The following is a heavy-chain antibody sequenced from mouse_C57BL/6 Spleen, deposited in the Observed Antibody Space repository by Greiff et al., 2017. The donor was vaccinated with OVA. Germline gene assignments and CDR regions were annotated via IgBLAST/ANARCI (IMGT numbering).Heavy chain of an antibody. CDR3: ARHEGYYGSSWFAY. J-gene: IGHJ3*01. D-gene: IGHD1-1*01. V-gene: IGHV1-62-2*01. CDR1: GYTFTEYT. Sequence: VKVVESGAELVKPGASVKLSCKASGYTFTEYTIHWVKQRSGQGLEWIGWFYPGSGSTKYNENFKDKATLTADKSSSTVDMELSRLTSEDSAVYVCARHEGYYGSSWFAYWGQGTLVTVSA. CDR2: FYPGSGST.